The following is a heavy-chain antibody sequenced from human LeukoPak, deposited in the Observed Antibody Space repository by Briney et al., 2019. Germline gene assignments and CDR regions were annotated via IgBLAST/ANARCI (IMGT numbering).Heavy chain of an antibody. J-gene: IGHJ4*02. CDR1: GFTFSSYG. D-gene: IGHD3-3*01. CDR2: IWYDGSNK. Sequence: GGSLRLSCAASGFTFSSYGMHWVRQAPGKGLEWVAVIWYDGSNKYYADSVKGRFTITRDNSKNTLYLQMNSLRAEDTAVYYCARGPLYYDFWSGYYRIDYWGQGTLVTVSS. CDR3: ARGPLYYDFWSGYYRIDY. V-gene: IGHV3-33*01.